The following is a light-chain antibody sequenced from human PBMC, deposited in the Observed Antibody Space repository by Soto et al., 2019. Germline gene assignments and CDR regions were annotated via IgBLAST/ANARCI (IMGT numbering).Light chain of an antibody. CDR1: SSDVGSYSL. CDR2: EDI. V-gene: IGLV2-23*01. Sequence: QSALTQPASVSGSPGQSITISCTGTSSDVGSYSLLSWYQHHPGKAPKLIIYEDIKGPSGVSNRFSGSKSGNTASLRISGLHAEDEADYYCYTYAGGSTYLFGTGTKLTVL. CDR3: YTYAGGSTYL. J-gene: IGLJ1*01.